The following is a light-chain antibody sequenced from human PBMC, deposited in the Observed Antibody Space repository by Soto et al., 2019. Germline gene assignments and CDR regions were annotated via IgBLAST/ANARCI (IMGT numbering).Light chain of an antibody. V-gene: IGLV1-47*01. CDR3: AAWDDTLNGQV. CDR2: RNN. J-gene: IGLJ3*02. CDR1: RSNIGRNY. Sequence: QSVLTQPPSASGTPGQRVSISCSGSRSNIGRNYVYWYQQLPGTAPKLLIQRNNERPSGVPDRFSGSKYVTSVSLAISGLRSEDEATYYCAAWDDTLNGQVFGGGTKLTVL.